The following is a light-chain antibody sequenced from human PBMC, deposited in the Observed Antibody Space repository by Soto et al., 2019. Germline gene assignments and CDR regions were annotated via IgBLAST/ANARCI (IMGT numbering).Light chain of an antibody. CDR2: AAS. V-gene: IGKV1-39*01. J-gene: IGKJ1*01. CDR1: QRMSGF. Sequence: DIQMTQSPSTLSASVGDRVTITCRASQRMSGFLAWYQQKPGKAPKVLIYAASSLQSGVPSRFSGSGSGADYTLTISSLQPEDFATYSCQQSHSTPRTFGQGTKVDIK. CDR3: QQSHSTPRT.